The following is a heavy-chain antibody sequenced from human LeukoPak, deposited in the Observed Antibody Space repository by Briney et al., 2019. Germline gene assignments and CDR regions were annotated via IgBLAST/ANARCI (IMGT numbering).Heavy chain of an antibody. D-gene: IGHD3-22*01. CDR3: ATGNYYDSRGYYTFGH. J-gene: IGHJ1*01. V-gene: IGHV3-74*01. CDR1: GFTFSSYA. CDR2: NGDGSTT. Sequence: GGSLRLSCAASGFTFSSYAMSWVRQAPGKGLVWVSRNGDGSTTSYADSVKGGFTISRDNAKNTLYLQMNSLRAEDTAVYYCATGNYYDSRGYYTFGHWGQGTLVTVSS.